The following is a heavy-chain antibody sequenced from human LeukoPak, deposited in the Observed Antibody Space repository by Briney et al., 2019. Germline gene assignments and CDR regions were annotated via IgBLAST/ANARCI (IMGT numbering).Heavy chain of an antibody. V-gene: IGHV4-34*01. J-gene: IGHJ5*02. CDR1: GGSISSYY. Sequence: SETLSLTCTVSGGSISSYYWSWIRQPPGKGLEWIGEINHSGSTNYNPSLKSRVTISVDTSKNQFSLKLSSVTAADTAVYYCARPYGSGYYSNWFDPWGQGTLVTVSS. CDR2: INHSGST. D-gene: IGHD3-22*01. CDR3: ARPYGSGYYSNWFDP.